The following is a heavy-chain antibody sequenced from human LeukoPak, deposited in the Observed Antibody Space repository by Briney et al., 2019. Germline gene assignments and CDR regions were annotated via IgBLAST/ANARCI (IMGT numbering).Heavy chain of an antibody. D-gene: IGHD3-9*01. CDR1: GFTFSTYS. J-gene: IGHJ4*02. CDR3: TKADYDILTGSSYYFDY. Sequence: GGSLRLSCAASGFTFSTYSMNWVRRAPGKGVEWVSSIDSSSTYIYYADSVRGRFTISRDNAKNSLYLQMNSLRAEDTAVYYCTKADYDILTGSSYYFDYWGQGTLVTVSS. CDR2: IDSSSTYI. V-gene: IGHV3-21*01.